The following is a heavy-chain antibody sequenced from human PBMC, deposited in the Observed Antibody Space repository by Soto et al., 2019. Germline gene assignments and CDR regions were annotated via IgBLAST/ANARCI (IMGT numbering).Heavy chain of an antibody. Sequence: ASVKVSCKASGGTFSSYAISWVRQAPGQGLEWMGGIIPIFGTANYAQKFQGRVTITADESTSTAYMELSSLRSEDTAVYYCAGGQPDYYYYYYGMDVWGQGTTVTVS. CDR3: AGGQPDYYYYYYGMDV. CDR1: GGTFSSYA. J-gene: IGHJ6*02. CDR2: IIPIFGTA. V-gene: IGHV1-69*13. D-gene: IGHD3-16*01.